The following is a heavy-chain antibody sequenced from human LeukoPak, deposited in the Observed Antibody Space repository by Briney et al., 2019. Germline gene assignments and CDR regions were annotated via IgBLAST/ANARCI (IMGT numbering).Heavy chain of an antibody. V-gene: IGHV3-23*01. CDR1: GVTFSSYA. Sequence: GGSLRLSCAASGVTFSSYAMSWVRQAPGKGLEWVSAISGSGGSTYYADSVKGRFTISRDNSKNTLYLQMNSLRAEDTAVYYCAKGDLMTTVTPFDYWGQGTLVTVSS. CDR2: ISGSGGST. CDR3: AKGDLMTTVTPFDY. J-gene: IGHJ4*02. D-gene: IGHD4-17*01.